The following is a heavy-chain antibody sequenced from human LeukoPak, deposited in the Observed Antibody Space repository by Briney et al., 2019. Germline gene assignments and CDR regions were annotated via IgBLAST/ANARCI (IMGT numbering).Heavy chain of an antibody. J-gene: IGHJ4*02. CDR1: GSMYNYY. CDR3: ARHISSGGTYAHLDY. V-gene: IGHV4-59*08. Sequence: SETLSLTCTVSGSMYNYYWSWIRQPPGKGLEWIGYIHYSGSTNYNPSLESRVTMSLDTSKNQVSLKLNSVTAADTAVYYCARHISSGGTYAHLDYWGQGTLVTVSS. D-gene: IGHD1-26*01. CDR2: IHYSGST.